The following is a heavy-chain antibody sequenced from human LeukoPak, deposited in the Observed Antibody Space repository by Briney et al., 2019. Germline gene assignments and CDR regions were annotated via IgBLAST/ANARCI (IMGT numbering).Heavy chain of an antibody. CDR2: ISGSGGST. V-gene: IGHV3-23*01. Sequence: GGSLRLSCAASGFTFSSYAMSWVRQAPGKGLEWVSAISGSGGSTYYADSVKGRFTISRDNSKNTLYLQMNSLRAEDTAVYYCAKDLYYDSSGYGAYFDYWGQGTLVTVSS. CDR1: GFTFSSYA. J-gene: IGHJ4*02. CDR3: AKDLYYDSSGYGAYFDY. D-gene: IGHD3-22*01.